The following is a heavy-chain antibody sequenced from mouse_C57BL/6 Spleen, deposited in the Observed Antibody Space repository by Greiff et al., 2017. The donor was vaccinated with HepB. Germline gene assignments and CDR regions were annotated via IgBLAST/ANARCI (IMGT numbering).Heavy chain of an antibody. CDR1: GYTFTSYG. CDR2: IYPRSGNT. Sequence: QVQLQQSGAELARPGASVKLSCKASGYTFTSYGISWVKQRTGQGLEWIGEIYPRSGNTYYNEKFKGKATLTADKSSSTAYMELRSLTSEDSAVYFCARSGDYYGSYAMDYWGQGTSVTVSS. D-gene: IGHD1-1*01. V-gene: IGHV1-81*01. J-gene: IGHJ4*01. CDR3: ARSGDYYGSYAMDY.